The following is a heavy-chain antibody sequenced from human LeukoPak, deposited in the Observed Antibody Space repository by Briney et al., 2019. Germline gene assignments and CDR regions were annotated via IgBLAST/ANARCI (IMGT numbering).Heavy chain of an antibody. Sequence: SETLSLTCTVSGGSISSYYWSWIRQPPGKGLEWIGYIYYSGSTNYNPSLKSRVTISVDTSKNQFSLKLSSVTAADTAVYYCARSAIAVAGTGWFDPWGQGTPVTVSS. CDR1: GGSISSYY. CDR3: ARSAIAVAGTGWFDP. J-gene: IGHJ5*02. CDR2: IYYSGST. V-gene: IGHV4-59*08. D-gene: IGHD6-19*01.